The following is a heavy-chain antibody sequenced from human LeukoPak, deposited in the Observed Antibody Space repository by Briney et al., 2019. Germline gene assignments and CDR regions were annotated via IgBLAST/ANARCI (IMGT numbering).Heavy chain of an antibody. Sequence: GESLRISCAASGFTFSSYAMSWVRQAPGKGLEWVSAISGSGGSTYYADSVKGRFTISRDNSKNTLYLQMNSLRAEDTAVYYCAKDKLHCSSTSCYEVDAFDIWGQGTMVTVSS. D-gene: IGHD2-2*01. CDR1: GFTFSSYA. CDR2: ISGSGGST. V-gene: IGHV3-23*01. CDR3: AKDKLHCSSTSCYEVDAFDI. J-gene: IGHJ3*02.